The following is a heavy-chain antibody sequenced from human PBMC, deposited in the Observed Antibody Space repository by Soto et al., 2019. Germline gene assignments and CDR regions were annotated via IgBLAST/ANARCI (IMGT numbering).Heavy chain of an antibody. J-gene: IGHJ5*02. CDR3: AKDEMNEYSYGPYNWFDP. CDR2: ISGSGGST. V-gene: IGHV3-23*01. D-gene: IGHD5-18*01. Sequence: GGSLRLSCAASGFTFSSYAMSWVRQAPGKGLEWVSAISGSGGSTYYADSVKGRFTISRDNSKNTLYLQMNSLRAEDTAVYYCAKDEMNEYSYGPYNWFDPWGQGTLVTVSS. CDR1: GFTFSSYA.